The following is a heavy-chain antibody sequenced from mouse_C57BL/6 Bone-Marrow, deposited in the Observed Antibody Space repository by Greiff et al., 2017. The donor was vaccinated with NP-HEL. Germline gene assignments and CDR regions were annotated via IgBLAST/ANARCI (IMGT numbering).Heavy chain of an antibody. Sequence: QVQLQQPGAELVKPGASVKLSCKASGYTFTSYWMQWVKQRPGQGLEWIGEIDPSDSYTNYNQKFKGKATLTVDTSSSTAYMQLSSLTSEDSAVYYCASTVVAPYYYAMDCWGQGTSVTVSS. D-gene: IGHD1-1*01. CDR2: IDPSDSYT. CDR3: ASTVVAPYYYAMDC. CDR1: GYTFTSYW. J-gene: IGHJ4*01. V-gene: IGHV1-50*01.